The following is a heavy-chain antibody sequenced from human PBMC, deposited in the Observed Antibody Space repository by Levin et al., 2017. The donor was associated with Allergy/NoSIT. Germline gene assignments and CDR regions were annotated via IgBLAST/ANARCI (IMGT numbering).Heavy chain of an antibody. CDR1: GYSFTSYW. Sequence: GGSLRLSCKGSGYSFTSYWIGWVRQMPGKGLEWMGIIYPGDSDTRYSPSFQGQVTISADKSISTAYLQWSSLKASDTAMYYCARLPTTHGDPSDAFDIWGQGTMVTVSS. V-gene: IGHV5-51*01. CDR3: ARLPTTHGDPSDAFDI. J-gene: IGHJ3*02. CDR2: IYPGDSDT. D-gene: IGHD4-17*01.